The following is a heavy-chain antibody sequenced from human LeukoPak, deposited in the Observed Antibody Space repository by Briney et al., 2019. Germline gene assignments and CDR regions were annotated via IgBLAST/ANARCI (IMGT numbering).Heavy chain of an antibody. CDR3: ARGSGCSSTSCQYYFDY. CDR1: GGSFSGYY. D-gene: IGHD2-2*01. Sequence: SETLSLTCAVYGGSFSGYYWSWIRQPPGRGLEWIGEINHSGSTNYNPSLKSRVTISVDTSKNQLSLKLSSVTAADTAVYYCARGSGCSSTSCQYYFDYWGQGTLVTVSS. J-gene: IGHJ4*02. CDR2: INHSGST. V-gene: IGHV4-34*01.